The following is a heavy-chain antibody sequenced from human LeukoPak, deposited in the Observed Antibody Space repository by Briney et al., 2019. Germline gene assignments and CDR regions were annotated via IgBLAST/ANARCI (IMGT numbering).Heavy chain of an antibody. CDR2: IIPILGIA. J-gene: IGHJ4*02. V-gene: IGHV1-69*04. Sequence: ASVRVSCKASGFTFSTSAVQWVRQARGQGLEWMGRIIPILGIANYAQKFQGRVTITADKSTSTAYMELSSLRSEDTAVYYCARDDWDAEEGFDYWGQGTLVTVSS. D-gene: IGHD1-1*01. CDR3: ARDDWDAEEGFDY. CDR1: GFTFSTSA.